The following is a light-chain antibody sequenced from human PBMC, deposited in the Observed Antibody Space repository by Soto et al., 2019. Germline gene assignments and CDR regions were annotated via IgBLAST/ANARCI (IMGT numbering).Light chain of an antibody. CDR2: GSS. J-gene: IGKJ2*01. CDR3: PQYGSSPPYT. Sequence: EVVLTQSPGTLSLSPGERATLSCRASQTVSNNYLAWYQLRPGQAPRLLIFGSSDRAAGVPVRFSGSGSGTDFTLTISRLEPGDVAVYYCPQYGSSPPYTFGQGTKLEIK. CDR1: QTVSNNY. V-gene: IGKV3-20*01.